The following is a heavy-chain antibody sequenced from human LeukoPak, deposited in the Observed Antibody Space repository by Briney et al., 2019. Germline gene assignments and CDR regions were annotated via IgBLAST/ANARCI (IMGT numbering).Heavy chain of an antibody. D-gene: IGHD1-26*01. CDR1: GFTFSSYA. CDR2: ISGSGDKT. V-gene: IGHV3-23*01. J-gene: IGHJ4*02. Sequence: PGGSLGLSCAASGFTFSSYAMSWVRQAPGKGLEWVSAISGSGDKTYYADSVKGRFTISRGNSRFTVHLQMNSLRGEDTAVYYCVKERPGKAYADFWGQGTLVTVSS. CDR3: VKERPGKAYADF.